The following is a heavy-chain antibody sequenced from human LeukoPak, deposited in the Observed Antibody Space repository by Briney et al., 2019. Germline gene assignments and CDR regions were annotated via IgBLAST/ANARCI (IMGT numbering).Heavy chain of an antibody. CDR3: AKDLVGYCSGGSCYSYYYYMDV. V-gene: IGHV3-23*01. D-gene: IGHD2-15*01. CDR1: GFTFSNYA. J-gene: IGHJ6*03. Sequence: GGSLRLSCAASGFTFSNYAMSWVRQAPGKGLDWVSAISGSGDNTYYADSVKGRFTISRDNSKNTLYLQMNSLRAEDTAVYYCAKDLVGYCSGGSCYSYYYYMDVWGKGTTVTISS. CDR2: ISGSGDNT.